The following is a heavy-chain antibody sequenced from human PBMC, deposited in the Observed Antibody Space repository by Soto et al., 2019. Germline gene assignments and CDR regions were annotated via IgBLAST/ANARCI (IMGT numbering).Heavy chain of an antibody. CDR2: ISPSNGQT. J-gene: IGHJ3*02. CDR3: ARAQVSGTIEIGFDI. Sequence: ASVKVSCKASGYTFSNFGLSWVRQAPGQGLEWMGWISPSNGQTIYAQNFHGRVTMTTDTSTATAHMELRSLKPEDTAVYYCARAQVSGTIEIGFDIWGQGTLVTVSS. CDR1: GYTFSNFG. V-gene: IGHV1-18*01. D-gene: IGHD1-26*01.